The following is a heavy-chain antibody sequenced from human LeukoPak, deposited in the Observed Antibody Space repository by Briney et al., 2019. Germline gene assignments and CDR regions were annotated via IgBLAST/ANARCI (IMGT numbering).Heavy chain of an antibody. J-gene: IGHJ4*02. D-gene: IGHD2-15*01. CDR2: IRYDGSNK. Sequence: PGGSLRLSCAASGFTFSTYDMHWVRQAPGKGLEWVAFIRYDGSNKYYADSVKGRFTISRDNSKNTLYLQMNSLRAEDTAVYYCAKRLGGSNYCYVDYWGQGTLVTVSS. CDR3: AKRLGGSNYCYVDY. V-gene: IGHV3-30*02. CDR1: GFTFSTYD.